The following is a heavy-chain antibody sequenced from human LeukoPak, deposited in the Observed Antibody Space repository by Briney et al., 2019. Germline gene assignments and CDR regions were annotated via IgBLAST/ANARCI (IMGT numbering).Heavy chain of an antibody. CDR1: GGSFSGYY. J-gene: IGHJ6*03. CDR2: IYRSGST. Sequence: PSETLSLTCAVYGGSFSGYYWSWIRQPPGKGLEWIGSIYRSGSTSYNPSLKSRVTISLDTSKNQFSLKLSSVTAADTAVYFCARGTYAYYMDVWGKGTTVTVSS. D-gene: IGHD4-17*01. CDR3: ARGTYAYYMDV. V-gene: IGHV4-34*01.